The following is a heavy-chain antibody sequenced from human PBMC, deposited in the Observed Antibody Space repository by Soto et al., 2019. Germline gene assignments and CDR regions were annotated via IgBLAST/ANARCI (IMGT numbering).Heavy chain of an antibody. CDR2: IYYSGSS. Sequence: SETLSLTCTVSGGSISSYYWNCIRQPPGKGLEWVVYIYYSGSSNYNPSLKSRVTISVDTSKNQFSLKLSSVTAADTAVYYCARDPGCSSTSCFDAFEIGGQGTMVTVSS. V-gene: IGHV4-59*01. D-gene: IGHD2-2*01. J-gene: IGHJ3*02. CDR1: GGSISSYY. CDR3: ARDPGCSSTSCFDAFEI.